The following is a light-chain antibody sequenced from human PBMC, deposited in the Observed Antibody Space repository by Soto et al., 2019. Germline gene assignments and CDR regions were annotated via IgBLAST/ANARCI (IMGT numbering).Light chain of an antibody. Sequence: EIVLTQSPATLSLSPGERATLSCRASQSVSSYLAWYQQQPGQAPRLLIYDASNRATGIPARFSGSGSGTDFTLTISSLEPEDFAVYYCQQRSNWPPENTFGQGTKLEIK. CDR3: QQRSNWPPENT. CDR1: QSVSSY. J-gene: IGKJ2*01. V-gene: IGKV3-11*01. CDR2: DAS.